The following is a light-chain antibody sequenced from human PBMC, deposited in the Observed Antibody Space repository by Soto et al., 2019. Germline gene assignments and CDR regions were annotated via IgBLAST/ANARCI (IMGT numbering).Light chain of an antibody. CDR3: QSFDTSLSGFVI. V-gene: IGLV1-40*01. Sequence: QSVLTQPPSVSGAPGQRVTISCTGSSSNIGAGYDVHWYQQFPGTAPKLLMYDNNNRPSGVPDRFSGSKSGTSASLAITGLQAEDEADSFCQSFDTSLSGFVIFGGGTKLTVL. CDR1: SSNIGAGYD. J-gene: IGLJ2*01. CDR2: DNN.